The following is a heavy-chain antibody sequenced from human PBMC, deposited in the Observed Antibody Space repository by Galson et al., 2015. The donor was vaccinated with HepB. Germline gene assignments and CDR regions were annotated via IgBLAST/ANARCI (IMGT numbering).Heavy chain of an antibody. J-gene: IGHJ4*02. D-gene: IGHD5-18*01. CDR2: IRGDNANT. CDR3: ARGGYSYGKFDY. Sequence: SVKVSCKASGYTFSRYGISWVRQAPGQGLEWMGWIRGDNANTNYAQKLQGRVTMTTETSTSTAYMELTSLRSDDTAVYYCARGGYSYGKFDYWGQGTLVTDSS. CDR1: GYTFSRYG. V-gene: IGHV1-18*01.